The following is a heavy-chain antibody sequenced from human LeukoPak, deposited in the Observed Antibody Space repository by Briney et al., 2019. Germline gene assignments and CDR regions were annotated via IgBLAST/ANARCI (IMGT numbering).Heavy chain of an antibody. D-gene: IGHD2-2*01. CDR1: GGSFSGYY. CDR2: INHSGST. Sequence: SETLSLTCAVYGGSFSGYYWSWIRQPPGKGLEWIGEINHSGSTNYNPSLKSRVTISVDTSKNQFSLKLSSVTAADTAVYYCARRKNQYQLLKFDPWGQGTLVTVSS. V-gene: IGHV4-34*01. CDR3: ARRKNQYQLLKFDP. J-gene: IGHJ5*02.